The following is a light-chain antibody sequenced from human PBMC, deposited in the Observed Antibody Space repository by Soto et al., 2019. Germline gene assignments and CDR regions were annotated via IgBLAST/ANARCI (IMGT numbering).Light chain of an antibody. J-gene: IGKJ1*01. Sequence: EIVLTQSPATLSLSPGERATLSCGASQSVSSYLAWYQQKPGQAPNLLIYDASNRATGIPARFSGSGSGTDFTLTISSLEPEDFAVYYCQQRSNWPVTFGQGTKVEIK. CDR3: QQRSNWPVT. V-gene: IGKV3-11*01. CDR2: DAS. CDR1: QSVSSY.